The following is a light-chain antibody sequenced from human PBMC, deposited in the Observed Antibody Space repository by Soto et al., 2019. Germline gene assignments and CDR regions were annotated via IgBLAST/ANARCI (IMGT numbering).Light chain of an antibody. V-gene: IGKV1-39*01. CDR1: QSVGTY. CDR3: QQSYTDSYT. Sequence: DIQMTQSPSSLSASIGDRVTITCRASQSVGTYLNWYQQSPGKAPKLLIYGASTLQSLVPPRFTGTGSGTDFTLTIDSLQPEDFATYLCQQSYTDSYTFGQGTKLEIK. J-gene: IGKJ2*01. CDR2: GAS.